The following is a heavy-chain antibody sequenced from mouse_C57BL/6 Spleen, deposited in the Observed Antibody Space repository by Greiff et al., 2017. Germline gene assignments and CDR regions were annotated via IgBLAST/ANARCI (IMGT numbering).Heavy chain of an antibody. CDR2: IYPGNRDT. J-gene: IGHJ2*01. Sequence: EVQLQQSGTVLARPGASVKMSCKTSGYTFTSYWMHWVKQRPGQGLEWIGAIYPGNRDTSYNQKFKGKAKLTAVPSASTAYMELSRLTNEDSAVYYCTRGSTTVVATRGYFDHWGQGTTLTVSS. D-gene: IGHD1-1*01. V-gene: IGHV1-5*01. CDR1: GYTFTSYW. CDR3: TRGSTTVVATRGYFDH.